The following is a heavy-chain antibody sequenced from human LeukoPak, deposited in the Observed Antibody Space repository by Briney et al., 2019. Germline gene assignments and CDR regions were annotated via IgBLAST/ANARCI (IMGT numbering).Heavy chain of an antibody. CDR1: GFIVSSNY. J-gene: IGHJ4*02. D-gene: IGHD3-3*02. Sequence: GGSLRLSCAASGFIVSSNYMTWVRQAPGEGLEWVSVIHNDGSTYYTDSVKGRFTISRDNSKNTLYLQMNSLRVDDTAVYYCAALARDYWGQGTLVTVSS. CDR2: IHNDGST. CDR3: AALARDY. V-gene: IGHV3-53*01.